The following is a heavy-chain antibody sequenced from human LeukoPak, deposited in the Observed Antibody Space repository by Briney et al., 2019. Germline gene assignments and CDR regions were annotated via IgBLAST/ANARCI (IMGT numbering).Heavy chain of an antibody. V-gene: IGHV3-23*01. CDR3: TKVRSGSSTWALRVFDY. CDR2: ISPAGGTT. D-gene: IGHD6-13*01. J-gene: IGHJ4*02. Sequence: PGGSLRLSCAVSGFTFSSEAMGWVRQLPGGGLEWVSTISPAGGTTYYAESMKGRFTISRDNSKSSLYLQMNSLTVGDTAVYYCTKVRSGSSTWALRVFDYWGQGALVTVSS. CDR1: GFTFSSEA.